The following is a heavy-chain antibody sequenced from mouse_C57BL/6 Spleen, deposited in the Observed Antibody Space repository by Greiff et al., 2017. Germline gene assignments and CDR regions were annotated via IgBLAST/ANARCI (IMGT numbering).Heavy chain of an antibody. D-gene: IGHD2-4*01. Sequence: QVQLKESGAELVKPGASVKLSCKASGYTFTEYTIHWVKQRSGQGLEWIGWFYPGSGSIKYNEKFKDKATLTADKYSSTVYMELSRLTSEDSAVXFCARHEDSDYDGWYFDVWGTGATVTVSS. V-gene: IGHV1-62-2*01. J-gene: IGHJ1*03. CDR1: GYTFTEYT. CDR3: ARHEDSDYDGWYFDV. CDR2: FYPGSGSI.